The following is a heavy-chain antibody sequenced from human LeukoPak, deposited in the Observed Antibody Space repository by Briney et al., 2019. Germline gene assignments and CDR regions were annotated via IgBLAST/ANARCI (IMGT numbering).Heavy chain of an antibody. J-gene: IGHJ6*02. CDR2: IIPILGIA. CDR3: ARDDYGSGSYYSYYYYGMDV. V-gene: IGHV1-69*04. CDR1: GYTFTSYA. Sequence: SVKVSCKASGYTFTSYAISWVRQAPGQGLEWMGRIIPILGIANYAQRFQGRVTITADKSTSTAYMELSSLRSEDTAVYYCARDDYGSGSYYSYYYYGMDVWGQGTTVTVSS. D-gene: IGHD3-10*01.